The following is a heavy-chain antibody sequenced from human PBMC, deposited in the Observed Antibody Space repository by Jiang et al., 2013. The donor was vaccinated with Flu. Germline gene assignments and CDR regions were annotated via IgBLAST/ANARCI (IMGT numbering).Heavy chain of an antibody. CDR3: ARSLQSGYDSNYYYYGMDV. CDR2: IYPGDSDT. Sequence: GAEVKKPGESLKISCKGSGYSFTSYWIGWVRQMPGKGLEWMGIIYPGDSDTRYSPSFQGQVTISADKSISTAYLQWSSLKASDTAMYYCARSLQSGYDSNYYYYGMDVWGQGTTVTVSS. J-gene: IGHJ6*02. V-gene: IGHV5-51*01. CDR1: GYSFTSYW. D-gene: IGHD5-12*01.